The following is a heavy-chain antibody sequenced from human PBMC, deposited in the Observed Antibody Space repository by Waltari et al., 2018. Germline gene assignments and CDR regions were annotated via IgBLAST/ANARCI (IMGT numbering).Heavy chain of an antibody. D-gene: IGHD6-19*01. J-gene: IGHJ4*02. CDR3: ARDAAVAGTSVN. CDR2: IYTSGNT. V-gene: IGHV4-61*02. Sequence: QVQLQVSGPGLVKPAQTLSLICTVSGGSISSGSYYWSWIRQPAGKGLEWIGRIYTSGNTNYNPSLKSRVTISVDTSKNQFSLKLSSVTAADTAVYYCARDAAVAGTSVNWGQGTLVTVSS. CDR1: GGSISSGSYY.